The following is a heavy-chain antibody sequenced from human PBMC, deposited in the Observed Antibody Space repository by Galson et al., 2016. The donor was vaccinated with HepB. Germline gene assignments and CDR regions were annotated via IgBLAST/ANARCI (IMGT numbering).Heavy chain of an antibody. CDR3: AKVALNGYNFDY. CDR2: ITWNSGRR. J-gene: IGHJ4*02. D-gene: IGHD5-24*01. Sequence: SLRLSCAASGFTFGDYAMHWVRQAPGKGLEWVSGITWNSGRRGYADSVKGRSTTSRDNAKNRLYLQMNSLRPEDTAFYFCAKVALNGYNFDYWGQGTLVTVSS. V-gene: IGHV3-9*01. CDR1: GFTFGDYA.